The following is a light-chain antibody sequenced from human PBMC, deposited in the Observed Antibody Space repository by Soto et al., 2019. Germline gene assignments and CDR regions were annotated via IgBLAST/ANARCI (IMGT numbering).Light chain of an antibody. J-gene: IGLJ2*01. CDR3: SSFTGTTTWI. CDR1: SSDVGGYNY. CDR2: EVS. Sequence: QSALTQPASVSGSPGQSITMFCTGTSSDVGGYNYVSWYQQHPGKAPKLIIYEVSNRPSGISNRFSGSKSANTASLTISGVQAEDEAEYYGSSFTGTTTWIFGGGTKLTVL. V-gene: IGLV2-14*01.